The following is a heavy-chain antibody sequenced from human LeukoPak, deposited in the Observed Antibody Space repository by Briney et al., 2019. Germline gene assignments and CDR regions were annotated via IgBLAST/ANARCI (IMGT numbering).Heavy chain of an antibody. CDR3: ARGWEQANYYFDL. V-gene: IGHV3-43*01. CDR2: ITWDGGST. D-gene: IGHD4/OR15-4a*01. CDR1: GFTFDDYT. J-gene: IGHJ2*01. Sequence: GGSLRLSCAASGFTFDDYTMHWVRQAPGKGLEWVSLITWDGGSTYYADSVKGRFTISRDNSKNSLYLQMNSLRAEDTAVYYCARGWEQANYYFDLWGRGTLVTVSS.